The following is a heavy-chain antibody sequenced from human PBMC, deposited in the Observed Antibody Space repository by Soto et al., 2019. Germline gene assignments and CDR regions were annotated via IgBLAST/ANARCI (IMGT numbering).Heavy chain of an antibody. CDR2: IWYDGSNK. Sequence: GSLRLSCAASGFTFSSYGMHWVRQAPGKGLEWVAVIWYDGSNKYYADSVKGRFTISRDNSKNTLYLQMNSLRAEDTAVYYCAREGMEDYGRWYYMDVWGKGTTVTVSS. CDR3: AREGMEDYGRWYYMDV. J-gene: IGHJ6*03. V-gene: IGHV3-33*01. D-gene: IGHD4-17*01. CDR1: GFTFSSYG.